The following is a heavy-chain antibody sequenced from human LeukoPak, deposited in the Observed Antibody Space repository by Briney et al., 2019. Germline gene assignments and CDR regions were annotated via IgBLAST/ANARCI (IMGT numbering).Heavy chain of an antibody. Sequence: PSETLSLTCTVSGGSISSISYYWGSIPQPPGKGLEWIVSIYYSGSTYYNPSLTSRVTISVDTSKNQFSLKLSSVTAADTAVYYCARQRLVHNNYDSSGYYFLHYFDYWGQGTLVTVSS. J-gene: IGHJ4*02. CDR1: GGSISSISYY. V-gene: IGHV4-39*01. D-gene: IGHD3-22*01. CDR2: IYYSGST. CDR3: ARQRLVHNNYDSSGYYFLHYFDY.